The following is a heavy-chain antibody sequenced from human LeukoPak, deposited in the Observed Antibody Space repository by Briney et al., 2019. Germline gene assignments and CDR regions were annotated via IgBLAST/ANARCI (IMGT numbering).Heavy chain of an antibody. J-gene: IGHJ4*02. V-gene: IGHV3-48*04. Sequence: GGSLRLSCAASGFTFNTYSMNWVRRAPGKGLEWVSYISSSSNPIWYADSVKGRFTISRDNAKNSLFLQMNSLRAEDTAVYYCARDPGRVRGVLGFDYWGQGIPVTVSS. CDR2: ISSSSNPI. D-gene: IGHD3-10*01. CDR1: GFTFNTYS. CDR3: ARDPGRVRGVLGFDY.